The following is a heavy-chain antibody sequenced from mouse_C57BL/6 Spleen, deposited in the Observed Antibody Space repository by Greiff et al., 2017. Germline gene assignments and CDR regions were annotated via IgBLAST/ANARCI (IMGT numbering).Heavy chain of an antibody. CDR2: ISSGSSTI. J-gene: IGHJ4*01. CDR1: GFTFSDYG. D-gene: IGHD2-14*01. Sequence: EVHLVESGGGLVKPGGSLKLSCAASGFTFSDYGMHWVRQAPEKGLEWVAYISSGSSTIYYADTVKGRFTISRDNAKNTLFLQMTSLRSEDTAMYYCARPGNSYAMDYWGQGTSVTVSS. V-gene: IGHV5-17*01. CDR3: ARPGNSYAMDY.